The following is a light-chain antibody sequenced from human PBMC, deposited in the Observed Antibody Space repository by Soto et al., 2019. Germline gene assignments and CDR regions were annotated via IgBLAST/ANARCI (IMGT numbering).Light chain of an antibody. J-gene: IGLJ3*02. CDR3: ASYTDTTTQV. V-gene: IGLV2-14*01. CDR2: AVT. Sequence: QSALTQPASVSASPGQSITISCTGTNSDVGKFDYVSWYQHHPGKAPKLVISAVTRRSSGVSDRFSGSKSGNTATLTISGLQAEDEADSYCASYTDTTTQVFGGGTKVTVL. CDR1: NSDVGKFDY.